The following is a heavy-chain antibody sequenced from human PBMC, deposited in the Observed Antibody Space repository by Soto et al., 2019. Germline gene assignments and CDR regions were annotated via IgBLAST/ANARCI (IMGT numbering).Heavy chain of an antibody. V-gene: IGHV1-8*01. CDR2: LNPNSGNT. CDR3: AWHSGYGDYHRGGDY. D-gene: IGHD4-17*01. CDR1: GYTFTSYD. Sequence: QVQLVQSWAEVKKPGASVKVSCKASGYTFTSYDINWVRQATGQGREWMGWLNPNSGNTGYAHKFQGRVTMTRNTPISTAYMERGSLRSECRAVYYFAWHSGYGDYHRGGDYWGQGTLVTVSS. J-gene: IGHJ4*02.